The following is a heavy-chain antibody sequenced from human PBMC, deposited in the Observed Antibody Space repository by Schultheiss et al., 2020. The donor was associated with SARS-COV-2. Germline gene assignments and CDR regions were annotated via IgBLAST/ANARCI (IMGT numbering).Heavy chain of an antibody. J-gene: IGHJ4*02. CDR2: INHSGST. Sequence: SETLSLTCTVSGGSISNYYWSWIRQPPGKGLEWIGEINHSGSTNYNPSLKSRVTISVDTSKNQFSLKLSSVTAADTAVYYCARGRYSSSQFDYWGQGTLVTVSS. D-gene: IGHD6-13*01. CDR1: GGSISNYY. CDR3: ARGRYSSSQFDY. V-gene: IGHV4-34*01.